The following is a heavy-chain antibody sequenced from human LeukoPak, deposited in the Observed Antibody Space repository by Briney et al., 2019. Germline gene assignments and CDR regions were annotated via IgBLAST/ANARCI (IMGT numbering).Heavy chain of an antibody. D-gene: IGHD3-22*01. CDR3: ARESDYYDSSGYTPLGY. J-gene: IGHJ4*02. CDR1: GFTFDDYG. V-gene: IGHV3-20*04. CDR2: INWNGGST. Sequence: QPGGSLRLSCAASGFTFDDYGMSWVRHAPGKGLEWVSGINWNGGSTVYADSVKGRFTISRDNAKNSLYLQMNSLRAGDTALYYCARESDYYDSSGYTPLGYWGQGTLVTVSS.